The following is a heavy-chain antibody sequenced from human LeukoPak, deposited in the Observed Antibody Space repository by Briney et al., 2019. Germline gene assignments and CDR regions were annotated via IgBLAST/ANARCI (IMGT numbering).Heavy chain of an antibody. CDR2: IDTNTGNP. CDR3: ALSGYSYGDYFDY. Sequence: GASVKVSCKASGYTFTSYAMNWVRQAPGQGLEWMGWIDTNTGNPTYAQGFTGRFVFSLDTSVSTAYLQISSLKAEDTAVYYCALSGYSYGDYFDYWGQGTLVTVSS. D-gene: IGHD5-18*01. J-gene: IGHJ4*02. V-gene: IGHV7-4-1*02. CDR1: GYTFTSYA.